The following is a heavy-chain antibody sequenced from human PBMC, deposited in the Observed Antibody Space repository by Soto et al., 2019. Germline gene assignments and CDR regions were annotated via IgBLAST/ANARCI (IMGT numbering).Heavy chain of an antibody. CDR1: GFTFDNTW. CDR3: TTKEPSSWTNFDY. V-gene: IGHV3-15*07. J-gene: IGHJ4*02. Sequence: EVQLEESGGGLVKPGGSLTLSCAASGFTFDNTWMNWVRQAAGKGLEWVGRIKSKSDGGTTDYAAPVKGRFAISRDDSKDTLYLQMSSLKIEDTAVYYCTTKEPSSWTNFDYWGQGTLVTVSS. CDR2: IKSKSDGGTT. D-gene: IGHD6-13*01.